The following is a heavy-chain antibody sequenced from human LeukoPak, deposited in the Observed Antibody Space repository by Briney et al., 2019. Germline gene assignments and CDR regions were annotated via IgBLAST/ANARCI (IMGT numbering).Heavy chain of an antibody. Sequence: SETLSLTCTVSGGSISSSSYYWGWIRQPPGKGLEWIGSIYYSGSTYYNPSLKSRVTISVDTSKNQFSLKLSSVTAADTAVYYCASPPRRIYCSGGSCYQDYYYYYGTDVWGQGTTVTVSS. CDR2: IYYSGST. CDR1: GGSISSSSYY. CDR3: ASPPRRIYCSGGSCYQDYYYYYGTDV. D-gene: IGHD2-15*01. V-gene: IGHV4-39*01. J-gene: IGHJ6*02.